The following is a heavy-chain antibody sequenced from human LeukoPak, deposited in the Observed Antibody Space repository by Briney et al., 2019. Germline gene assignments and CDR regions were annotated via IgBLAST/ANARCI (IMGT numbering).Heavy chain of an antibody. CDR2: INPNSGGT. CDR1: GYTFTGYY. Sequence: ASVKVSCKASGYTFTGYYMHWVRQAPGQGLEWMGWINPNSGGTNYAQKFQGRVTMTRDTSISTAYMELSRLRAEDTALYYCAKDRYFDQNYYMDVWGKGTTVTISS. V-gene: IGHV1-2*02. D-gene: IGHD3-9*01. CDR3: AKDRYFDQNYYMDV. J-gene: IGHJ6*03.